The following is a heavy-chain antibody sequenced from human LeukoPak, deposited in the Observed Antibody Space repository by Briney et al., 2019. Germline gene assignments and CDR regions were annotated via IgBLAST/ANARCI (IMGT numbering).Heavy chain of an antibody. CDR1: GYTFTSYG. CDR2: ISAYNGNT. V-gene: IGHV1-18*04. J-gene: IGHJ6*04. Sequence: GASVKVTCKSSGYTFTSYGINWVRQAPGQGLEWMGWISAYNGNTNYAQKLQGRVTMTTDTSTSTAYMELRSLRSDDTAVYYCARPHGAGQWLVRGMDYYGMDVWGKGTTVTVSS. CDR3: ARPHGAGQWLVRGMDYYGMDV. D-gene: IGHD6-19*01.